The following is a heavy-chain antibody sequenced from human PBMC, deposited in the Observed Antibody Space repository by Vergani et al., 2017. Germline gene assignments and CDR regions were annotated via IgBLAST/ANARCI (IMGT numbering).Heavy chain of an antibody. CDR1: GCSISSYY. V-gene: IGHV4-59*08. CDR3: ARHEVGRYYYDD. D-gene: IGHD3-22*01. J-gene: IGHJ3*01. Sequence: QVQLQESGPGLVKPSETLSLTCTVSGCSISSYYWSWIRQPPGKGLEWIGYIYYSGSTNYNPSLKSRVTISVDTSKNQFSLKLSSVTAADTAVYYCARHEVGRYYYDDWGQGTMVTVSS. CDR2: IYYSGST.